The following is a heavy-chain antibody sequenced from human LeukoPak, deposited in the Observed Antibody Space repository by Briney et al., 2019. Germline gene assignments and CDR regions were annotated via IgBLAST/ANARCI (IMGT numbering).Heavy chain of an antibody. D-gene: IGHD2-21*02. J-gene: IGHJ4*02. CDR1: GFTLSSYT. CDR2: ISGGGVTT. Sequence: PGGSLRLSCAASGFTLSSYTMNWVRQAPGKGLEWVSAISGGGVTTYYADSVKGRFTFSRDNSKNTLYLQMNSLRAEDTAVYYCAKSRDFDSVVVTAFDYWGRGTLVTISS. CDR3: AKSRDFDSVVVTAFDY. V-gene: IGHV3-23*01.